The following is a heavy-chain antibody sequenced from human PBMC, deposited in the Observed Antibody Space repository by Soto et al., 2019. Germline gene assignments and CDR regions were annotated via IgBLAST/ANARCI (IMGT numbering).Heavy chain of an antibody. D-gene: IGHD2-21*02. V-gene: IGHV3-21*01. J-gene: IGHJ4*02. CDR1: GFTFSSYS. Sequence: GGSLRLSCAASGFTFSSYSMNWVRQAPGKGLEWVSSISSSSSYIYYADSVKGRFTISRDNAKNSLYLQMNSLRAEDTAVYYCARQYCGGDCYHFDYWGQGTLVTVSS. CDR3: ARQYCGGDCYHFDY. CDR2: ISSSSSYI.